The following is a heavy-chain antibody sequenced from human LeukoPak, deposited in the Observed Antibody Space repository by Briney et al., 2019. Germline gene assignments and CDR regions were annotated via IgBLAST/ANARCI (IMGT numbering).Heavy chain of an antibody. J-gene: IGHJ4*02. CDR2: IKSSNT. CDR1: GGSISSDRFY. CDR3: ARVPDWTYVPDY. Sequence: SETLSLTCTVSGGSISSDRFYWTWVRQPAGKGLEWIGRIKSSNTNYKPSLKSRVSISLDTSTNQFSLKLSSLTAADTAVYYCARVPDWTYVPDYWGQGTLVTVSS. V-gene: IGHV4-61*02. D-gene: IGHD3-16*01.